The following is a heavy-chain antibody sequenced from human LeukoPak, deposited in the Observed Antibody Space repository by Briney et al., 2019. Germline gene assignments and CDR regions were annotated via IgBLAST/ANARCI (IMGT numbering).Heavy chain of an antibody. CDR3: ARDPRGVKAILGAFDI. CDR2: TYIGGDT. V-gene: IGHV4-61*02. Sequence: SETLSLTCTVSGDSISSGSYLWSWIRQPAAKGLEWIGRTYIGGDTNYNPSLKSRVTISLDTSKNQISLRLSSVTAADTAVYYCARDPRGVKAILGAFDIWGQGTTVTVSS. CDR1: GDSISSGSYL. J-gene: IGHJ3*02. D-gene: IGHD2-21*01.